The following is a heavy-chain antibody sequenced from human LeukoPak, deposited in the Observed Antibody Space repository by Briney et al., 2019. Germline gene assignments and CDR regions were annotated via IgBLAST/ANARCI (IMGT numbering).Heavy chain of an antibody. D-gene: IGHD3-9*01. CDR1: GGSISSYY. Sequence: PSETLSLTCTVSGGSISSYYWRWIRQPPGKGLEWIGYIYYSGSTNYNPSLKSRVTISVDTSKNQFSLKLSSVTAADTAVYYCARDSSYYDILTGHYYYYGMDVWGKGTTVTVSS. CDR3: ARDSSYYDILTGHYYYYGMDV. CDR2: IYYSGST. V-gene: IGHV4-59*01. J-gene: IGHJ6*04.